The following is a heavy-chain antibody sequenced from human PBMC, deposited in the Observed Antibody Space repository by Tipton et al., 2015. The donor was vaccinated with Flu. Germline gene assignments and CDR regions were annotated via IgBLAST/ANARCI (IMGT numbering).Heavy chain of an antibody. CDR3: ATPDH. CDR2: IYYYGSA. J-gene: IGHJ4*02. CDR1: SGTVSNSRSY. V-gene: IGHV4-39*01. Sequence: TLSLTCTVSSGTVSNSRSYWGWIRQSPGKGLEWIGSIYYYGSAFFNPSLKSRVTISVDTSKDQFSLRLSSVTAADTAVYYCATPDHWGQGTLVTVSS.